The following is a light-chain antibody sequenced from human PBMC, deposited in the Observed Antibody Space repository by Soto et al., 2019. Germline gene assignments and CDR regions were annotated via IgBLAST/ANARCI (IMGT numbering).Light chain of an antibody. CDR2: GAS. Sequence: EIVLTQSPGTLSLSPGERATLSCRASQSVSSSYLAWYQQKPGQAPRHLIYGASSRATGIPDRFSGSGSGTDFTLTISRLEPEDVAVYYCQQYGSSPPKFTFGPGTKVDIK. V-gene: IGKV3-20*01. J-gene: IGKJ3*01. CDR3: QQYGSSPPKFT. CDR1: QSVSSSY.